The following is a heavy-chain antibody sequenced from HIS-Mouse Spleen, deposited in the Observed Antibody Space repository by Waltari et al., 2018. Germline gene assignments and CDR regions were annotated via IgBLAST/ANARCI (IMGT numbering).Heavy chain of an antibody. V-gene: IGHV3-66*01. CDR2: SYSGGST. Sequence: EVQLVESGGGLVQPGGSLRLSCAASGFTVSSNYMSWVRQAPGKGREWVSVSYSGGSTYYADSVKGRFTISRDKSKNTRYLQMNSLRAEDTAVYYCARDIKAAACWGQGTLVTVSS. D-gene: IGHD6-13*01. CDR1: GFTVSSNY. J-gene: IGHJ4*02. CDR3: ARDIKAAAC.